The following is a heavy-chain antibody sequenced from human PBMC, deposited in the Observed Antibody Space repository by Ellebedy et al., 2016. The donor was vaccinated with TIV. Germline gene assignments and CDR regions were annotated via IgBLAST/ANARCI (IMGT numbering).Heavy chain of an antibody. Sequence: ASVKVSCKASGGTFSSNDISWVRQAPGQGLEWMGGIIPAYGAANYAQKFRGRVTISADESTTTAYMELSGLRSEDTAVYYCARGMTTMTPYYFDYWGQGTLVTVSS. V-gene: IGHV1-69*13. J-gene: IGHJ4*02. D-gene: IGHD4-17*01. CDR2: IIPAYGAA. CDR1: GGTFSSND. CDR3: ARGMTTMTPYYFDY.